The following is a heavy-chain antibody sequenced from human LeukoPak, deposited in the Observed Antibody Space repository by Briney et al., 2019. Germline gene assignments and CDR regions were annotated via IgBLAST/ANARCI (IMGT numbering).Heavy chain of an antibody. J-gene: IGHJ4*02. CDR2: ISSSGSTI. CDR3: ARDMAAADPQLDY. D-gene: IGHD6-13*01. V-gene: IGHV3-11*04. CDR1: GFTFSDYY. Sequence: GGSLRLSCAASGFTFSDYYMSWIRQAPGKGLEWVSYISSSGSTIYYADSVKGRFTISRDNAKNSLYLQMNSLRAEDTAVYYCARDMAAADPQLDYWGQGTLVTVSS.